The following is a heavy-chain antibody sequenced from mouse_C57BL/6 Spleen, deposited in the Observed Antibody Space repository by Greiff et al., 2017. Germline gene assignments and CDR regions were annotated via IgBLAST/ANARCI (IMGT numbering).Heavy chain of an antibody. CDR3: ARAANWDVGYAMDY. D-gene: IGHD4-1*01. CDR1: GYAFSSYW. Sequence: QVQLQQSGAELVKPGASVKISCKASGYAFSSYWMNWVKPRPGKGLEWIGQIYPGDGDTNYNGKFKGKATLTADKSSSTAYMQLSSLTSEDSAVYFCARAANWDVGYAMDYWGQGTSVTVSS. CDR2: IYPGDGDT. V-gene: IGHV1-80*01. J-gene: IGHJ4*01.